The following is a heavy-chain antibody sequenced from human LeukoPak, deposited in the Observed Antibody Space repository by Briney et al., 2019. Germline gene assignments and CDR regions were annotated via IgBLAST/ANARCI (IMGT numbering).Heavy chain of an antibody. CDR1: GGSISSGGYY. J-gene: IGHJ2*01. V-gene: IGHV4-30-2*01. Sequence: SETLSLTCTVSGGSISSGGYYWSWIRQPPGKGLEWIGYIYHSGSTYYNPSLKSRVTISVDRSKNQFSLKLSSVTAADTAVYYCARAWLGYGGNAYWYFDLWGRGNLVTVSS. CDR2: IYHSGST. D-gene: IGHD4-23*01. CDR3: ARAWLGYGGNAYWYFDL.